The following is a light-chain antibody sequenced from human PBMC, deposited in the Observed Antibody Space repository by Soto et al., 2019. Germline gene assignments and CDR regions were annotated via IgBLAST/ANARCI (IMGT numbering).Light chain of an antibody. CDR3: QQRSNI. Sequence: EIVLTQSPATLSLSPGDTATLSCRASESTSGYIAWYQQKPGQAPRLLIYDASNRATGIPARFSGSGSGTDFTLTISSLEPEDFAVYYCQQRSNIFGPGTKVDIK. CDR1: ESTSGY. V-gene: IGKV3-11*01. CDR2: DAS. J-gene: IGKJ3*01.